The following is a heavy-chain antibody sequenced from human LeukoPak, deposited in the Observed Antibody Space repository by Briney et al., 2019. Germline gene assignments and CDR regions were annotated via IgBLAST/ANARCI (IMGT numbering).Heavy chain of an antibody. V-gene: IGHV4-4*02. J-gene: IGHJ4*02. CDR3: ARHIGVAGTRGFDY. CDR2: IYHSGTT. Sequence: SGTLSLTCAVSGGSISSGNWWSWVRQPPEKGLEWIGEIYHSGTTNYNPSLKSRVTISVDKSKNQLSLKLSSVTAADTAVYYCARHIGVAGTRGFDYWGQGTLVTVSS. CDR1: GGSISSGNW. D-gene: IGHD6-19*01.